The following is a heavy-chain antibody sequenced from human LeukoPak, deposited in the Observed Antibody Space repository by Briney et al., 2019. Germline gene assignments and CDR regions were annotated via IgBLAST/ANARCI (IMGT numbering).Heavy chain of an antibody. Sequence: PGGSLRLSCAASGFTFDDYAMHWVRQAPGKGLEWVSGISWNSGSIGYADSVKGRFTISRDNAKNSLYLQMNSLRAEDTALYYCAKTTVVTDWYFDLWGRGTLVTVSS. CDR2: ISWNSGSI. CDR3: AKTTVVTDWYFDL. CDR1: GFTFDDYA. D-gene: IGHD4-23*01. J-gene: IGHJ2*01. V-gene: IGHV3-9*01.